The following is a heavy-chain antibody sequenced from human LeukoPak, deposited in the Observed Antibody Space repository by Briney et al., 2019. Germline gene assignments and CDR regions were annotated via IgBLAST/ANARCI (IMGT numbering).Heavy chain of an antibody. CDR1: GYTFTSYY. J-gene: IGHJ3*02. Sequence: GASVKVSCKASGYTFTSYYMHWMRQAPGQGLEWMGIINPSGGSTSYAQKFQGRVTMTRDTSTSTVYMELSSLRSEDTAVYYCARGGGDYDFWSGYYSGQDAFDIWGQGTMVTVSS. CDR3: ARGGGDYDFWSGYYSGQDAFDI. V-gene: IGHV1-46*01. CDR2: INPSGGST. D-gene: IGHD3-3*01.